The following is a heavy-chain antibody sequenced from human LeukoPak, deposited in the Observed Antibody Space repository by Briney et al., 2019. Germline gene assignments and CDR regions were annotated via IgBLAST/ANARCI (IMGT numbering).Heavy chain of an antibody. D-gene: IGHD4-17*01. CDR1: GFTFISYE. CDR3: ARESTVTNWFDP. Sequence: GGSLEPSVPASGFTFISYEMNWFGQAPGKGLEWVSYISTSGNTIYYADSVKGRFTISRDNAKNSLYLQMNSLRAEDTAVYYCARESTVTNWFDPWGQGTLVTVSS. J-gene: IGHJ5*02. CDR2: ISTSGNTI. V-gene: IGHV3-48*03.